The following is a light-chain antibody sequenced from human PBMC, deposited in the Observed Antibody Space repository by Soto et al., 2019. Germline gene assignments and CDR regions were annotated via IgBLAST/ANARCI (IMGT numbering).Light chain of an antibody. CDR2: DGF. CDR1: QSVVTN. J-gene: IGKJ1*01. V-gene: IGKV3-15*01. Sequence: VVMTQSPATLSAYPGERATFSCRASQSVVTNFAWYQQKPGQAPRLLIYDGFTRATGVPARISGSGSGTEFTLTISSLQSEDYAVYFCQQYNNWPPTFGPGTKVDNK. CDR3: QQYNNWPPT.